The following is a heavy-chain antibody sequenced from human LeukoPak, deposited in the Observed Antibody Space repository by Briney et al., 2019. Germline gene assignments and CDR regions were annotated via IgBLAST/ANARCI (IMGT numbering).Heavy chain of an antibody. CDR2: INHGGST. CDR3: ARGGYYGSETDY. Sequence: PSETLSLTCAVYGGSLSGYCWSWIRQSPGKGLEWIGEINHGGSTNYNPSLKSRVTMSVDTSKNHFSLKLSSVTAADTAVYYCARGGYYGSETDYWGQGTLVTVSS. J-gene: IGHJ4*02. V-gene: IGHV4-34*01. CDR1: GGSLSGYC. D-gene: IGHD3-10*01.